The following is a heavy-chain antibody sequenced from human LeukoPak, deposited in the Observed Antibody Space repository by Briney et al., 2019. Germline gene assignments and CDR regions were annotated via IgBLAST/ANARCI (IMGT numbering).Heavy chain of an antibody. CDR2: ISSSSSYT. Sequence: GGSLRLSCAASGFTFSDYYMSWLRQAPGKGLEGVSYISSSSSYTNYADSVKGRFTISRDNAKNSLYLQMNSLRAEDTAVYYCARDGYSSSWYWFDYWGQGTLVTVSS. CDR1: GFTFSDYY. V-gene: IGHV3-11*06. J-gene: IGHJ4*02. CDR3: ARDGYSSSWYWFDY. D-gene: IGHD6-13*01.